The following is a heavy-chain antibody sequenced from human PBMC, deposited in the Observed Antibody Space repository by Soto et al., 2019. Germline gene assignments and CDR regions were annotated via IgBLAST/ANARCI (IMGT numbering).Heavy chain of an antibody. Sequence: EVQLVESGGGLVKPGGSLRLSCAASRFTFSNAWMSWVRQAPGKGLEWVGRIKSKTDGGTTDYAAPVKGRFTISRDDSKNTLYLQMNSLKTEDTAVYYCTTESSICGMDVWGQGTTVTVSS. CDR3: TTESSICGMDV. CDR1: RFTFSNAW. CDR2: IKSKTDGGTT. J-gene: IGHJ6*02. D-gene: IGHD2-2*01. V-gene: IGHV3-15*01.